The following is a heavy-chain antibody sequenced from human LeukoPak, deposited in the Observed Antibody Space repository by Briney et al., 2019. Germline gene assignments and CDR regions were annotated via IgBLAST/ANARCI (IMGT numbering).Heavy chain of an antibody. CDR1: GFTFSSYG. D-gene: IGHD3-10*01. V-gene: IGHV3-30*02. CDR2: IRFDGSNK. J-gene: IGHJ2*01. Sequence: GGSLRLSCAASGFTFSSYGMHWVRQAPGKGLEWVAFIRFDGSNKYYADSVKGRFTLSRDNSKNTLYLQMNSLRAEDTAVYYCARDRGLLWFGELLYGGYFDLWGRGTLVTVSS. CDR3: ARDRGLLWFGELLYGGYFDL.